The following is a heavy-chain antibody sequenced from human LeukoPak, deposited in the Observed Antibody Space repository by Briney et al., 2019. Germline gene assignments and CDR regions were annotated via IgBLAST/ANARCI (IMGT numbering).Heavy chain of an antibody. CDR3: ARARVPSSMDV. V-gene: IGHV4-34*01. Sequence: SETLSLTCAVYGGSFSGYYWSWIRQPPGKGLEWIGEINHSGSTNYNPSLKSRVTISVDTSKNQFSLKLSSVTAADTAVYYCARARVPSSMDVWGQGTTVTVSS. CDR1: GGSFSGYY. D-gene: IGHD2/OR15-2a*01. CDR2: INHSGST. J-gene: IGHJ6*02.